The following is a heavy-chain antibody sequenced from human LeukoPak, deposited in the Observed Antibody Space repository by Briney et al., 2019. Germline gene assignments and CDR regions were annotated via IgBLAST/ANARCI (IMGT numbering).Heavy chain of an antibody. V-gene: IGHV4-59*08. CDR2: IYYSGST. J-gene: IGHJ4*02. D-gene: IGHD3-9*01. Sequence: SETLSLTCTVSGGSISSYYWSWIRQPPGKGLEWIGYIYYSGSTNYNPSLKSRVTISVDTSKNQFSLKLSSVTAADTAVYYCARSHDILTGYYPFDYWGQGTLVTVSS. CDR3: ARSHDILTGYYPFDY. CDR1: GGSISSYY.